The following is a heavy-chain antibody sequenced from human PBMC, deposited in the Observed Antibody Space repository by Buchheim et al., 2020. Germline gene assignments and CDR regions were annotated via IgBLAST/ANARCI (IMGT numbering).Heavy chain of an antibody. J-gene: IGHJ4*02. CDR2: INAGSGNT. CDR3: AREAYYDFWSGSSYFDY. Sequence: QVQLVQSGAEVKKPGASVKVSCKASGYTFSSYGMHWVRQAPGQRLEWMGWINAGSGNTKYSQKFQGRVTFTRDPSASTPYMELSRLRSEDTGVYYCAREAYYDFWSGSSYFDYWGQGTL. D-gene: IGHD3-3*01. V-gene: IGHV1-3*01. CDR1: GYTFSSYG.